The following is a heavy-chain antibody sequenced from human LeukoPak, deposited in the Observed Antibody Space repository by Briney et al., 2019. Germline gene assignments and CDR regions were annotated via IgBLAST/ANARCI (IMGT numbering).Heavy chain of an antibody. V-gene: IGHV1-3*03. CDR3: ARVVRYSSGPLTDLLPYYFDY. CDR1: GYTFTSNA. J-gene: IGHJ4*02. Sequence: GASVKVSCKASGYTFTSNAMHWVRQAPGQRLEWMGWINTGNGNTKYSQEFQGRVTITRDTSASTAYMELSSLRSEDMAVYYCARVVRYSSGPLTDLLPYYFDYWGQGTLVTVSS. CDR2: INTGNGNT. D-gene: IGHD6-19*01.